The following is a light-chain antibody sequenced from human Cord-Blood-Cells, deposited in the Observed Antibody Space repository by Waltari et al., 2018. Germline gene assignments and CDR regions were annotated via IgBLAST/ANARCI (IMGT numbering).Light chain of an antibody. V-gene: IGLV2-11*01. CDR1: SSDVGGYNY. Sequence: QSALTQPRSVSGSPGQSVTISCTGTSSDVGGYNYVSWYQQHPGKAPKLMIYYVSKRPSGVPDRFSGSKSGNTASLTISGLQAEDEADYYCCSYAGSYTKFGGGTKLTVL. CDR3: CSYAGSYTK. J-gene: IGLJ3*02. CDR2: YVS.